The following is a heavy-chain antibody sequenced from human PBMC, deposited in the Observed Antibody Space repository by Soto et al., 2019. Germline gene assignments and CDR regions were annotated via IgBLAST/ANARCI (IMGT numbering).Heavy chain of an antibody. D-gene: IGHD3-22*01. CDR3: AREAAPTYYYDSSGMTAFDI. CDR1: GFTFSDYY. Sequence: PGGSLRLSCAASGFTFSDYYMSWIRQAPGKGLEWVSYISSSSSYTNYADSVKGRFTISRDNAKNSLYLQMNSLRAEDTAVYYCAREAAPTYYYDSSGMTAFDIWGQGTMVTVS. CDR2: ISSSSSYT. V-gene: IGHV3-11*06. J-gene: IGHJ3*02.